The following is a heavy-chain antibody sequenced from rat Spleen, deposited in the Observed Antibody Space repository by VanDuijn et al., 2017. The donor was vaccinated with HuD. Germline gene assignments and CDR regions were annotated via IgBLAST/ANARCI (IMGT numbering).Heavy chain of an antibody. CDR3: ARQPYYSGAYWYFDF. CDR1: GFTFSDYY. V-gene: IGHV5-29*01. D-gene: IGHD1-1*01. Sequence: EVQLVESDGGLVQPGRSLKLSCAASGFTFSDYYMAWVRQAPTKGLEWVATISSDGRRNYYRDSVKGRFTISRDNAKSTLYLQMDSLRSEDTATYYCARQPYYSGAYWYFDFWGPGTMVTVSS. CDR2: ISSDGRRN. J-gene: IGHJ1*01.